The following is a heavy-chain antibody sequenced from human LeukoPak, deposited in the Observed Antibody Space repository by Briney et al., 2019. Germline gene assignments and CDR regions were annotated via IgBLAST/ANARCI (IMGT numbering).Heavy chain of an antibody. D-gene: IGHD4-11*01. J-gene: IGHJ4*02. Sequence: GGSLRLSCVASGFTFSSYWMSWVRQAPGKGLEWLASIKQDGSEKFYVDPVKGRFTIFKDNAKNSLYLQINSLRAEDTAVYYCAREDHSKYEYWGQGTLVTVSS. CDR1: GFTFSSYW. CDR2: IKQDGSEK. V-gene: IGHV3-7*01. CDR3: AREDHSKYEY.